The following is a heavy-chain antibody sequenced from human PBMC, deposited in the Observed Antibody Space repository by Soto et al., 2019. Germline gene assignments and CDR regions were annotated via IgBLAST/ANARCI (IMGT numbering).Heavy chain of an antibody. CDR1: GGSISSGGYY. J-gene: IGHJ6*02. CDR2: VYYTGST. CDR3: ARQNFHSATGYPSWYHMDV. V-gene: IGHV4-31*03. Sequence: SETLSLTCTVSGGSISSGGYYWSWIRQHPGKGLEWIGYVYYTGSTYYNPSLQSRLTISVDTSKNQFSLKLSSVTAADTAVYFCARQNFHSATGYPSWYHMDVWGQGTKVIVS. D-gene: IGHD3-9*01.